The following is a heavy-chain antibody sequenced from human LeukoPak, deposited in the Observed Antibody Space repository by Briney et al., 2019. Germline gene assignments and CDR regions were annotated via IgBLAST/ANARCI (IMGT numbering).Heavy chain of an antibody. Sequence: GGSLRLSCAASGFTVNSNYMSWVRQAPGKGLEWVSVIYSGGRTYYADSVKGRFTISRDNSKNTLYLQMNSLRAEDTAVYYCARGPSGYSYGSRFDFWGQGTLVTVSS. CDR2: IYSGGRT. CDR1: GFTVNSNY. V-gene: IGHV3-66*01. D-gene: IGHD5-18*01. J-gene: IGHJ4*02. CDR3: ARGPSGYSYGSRFDF.